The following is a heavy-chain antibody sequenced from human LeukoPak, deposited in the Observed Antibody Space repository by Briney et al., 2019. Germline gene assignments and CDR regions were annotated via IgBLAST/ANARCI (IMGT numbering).Heavy chain of an antibody. Sequence: SETLSLTCTVSGASIGSYYWSWIRQPAGKGLEWIGRMYTSGSTNYNPSLKSRVTMSVDTSKNQFSLRLSSVAAADTAVYYCARVRGYGGNSGGYYYYYMDVWGKGTTVTVSS. CDR2: MYTSGST. V-gene: IGHV4-4*07. CDR1: GASIGSYY. D-gene: IGHD4-23*01. CDR3: ARVRGYGGNSGGYYYYYMDV. J-gene: IGHJ6*03.